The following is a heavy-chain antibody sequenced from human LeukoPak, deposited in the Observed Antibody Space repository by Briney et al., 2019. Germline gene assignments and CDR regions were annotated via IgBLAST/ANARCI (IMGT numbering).Heavy chain of an antibody. Sequence: PGGSLRLSCAASGLTFSGSAMSWVRQAPGKGLEWVSLISGSGNSTYYADSVKGRFTISRDNSKNTLYLQMNSLRAEDTAVYYCAKVLVLVSANRYYFDYWGQGTQVTVSS. J-gene: IGHJ4*02. CDR1: GLTFSGSA. D-gene: IGHD2-15*01. V-gene: IGHV3-23*01. CDR2: ISGSGNST. CDR3: AKVLVLVSANRYYFDY.